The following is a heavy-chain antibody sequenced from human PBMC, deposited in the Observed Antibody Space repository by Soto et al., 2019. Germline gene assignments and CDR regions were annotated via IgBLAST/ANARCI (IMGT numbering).Heavy chain of an antibody. Sequence: EMQLLVSGGGLVQPGGSLRLSCAASGFPFSSYAMSWVRQAPGKGLEWDSGISGSGGLTYYADSVKGRFTISRDSSKNTLYLQMNSLIADDTAVYYCAKSVSASPKYCFYYWGQGTRVSFSS. J-gene: IGHJ4*02. CDR1: GFPFSSYA. CDR3: AKSVSASPKYCFYY. CDR2: ISGSGGLT. V-gene: IGHV3-23*01.